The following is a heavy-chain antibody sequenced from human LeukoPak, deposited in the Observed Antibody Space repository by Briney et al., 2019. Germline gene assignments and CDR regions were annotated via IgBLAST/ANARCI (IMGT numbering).Heavy chain of an antibody. CDR1: GFTFSNYT. D-gene: IGHD3-22*01. Sequence: GGSLRLSCEASGFTFSNYTINWVRQPPGKRPEWVSAISRTSSYIYYTDSVKGRFTMSRHTSKNTLDLQMNNLRVEDTAVYYCARWKMEGIVVDVFDIWGQGTRVSVSS. CDR3: ARWKMEGIVVDVFDI. V-gene: IGHV3-21*04. CDR2: ISRTSSYI. J-gene: IGHJ3*02.